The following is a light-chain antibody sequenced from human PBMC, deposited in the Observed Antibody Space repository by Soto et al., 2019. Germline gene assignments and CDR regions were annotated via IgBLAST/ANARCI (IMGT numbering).Light chain of an antibody. CDR1: SSDVGVYNY. J-gene: IGLJ1*01. CDR3: CSYAGSYTFV. V-gene: IGLV2-11*01. Sequence: QSALTQPRSASGSPGQSVTISCTGTSSDVGVYNYVSWYQQYPGKAPKIMIYDVSKRPSGVPDRFSGSKSDNTASLTISRLQAEDEADYYCCSYAGSYTFVFGIGTKVTAL. CDR2: DVS.